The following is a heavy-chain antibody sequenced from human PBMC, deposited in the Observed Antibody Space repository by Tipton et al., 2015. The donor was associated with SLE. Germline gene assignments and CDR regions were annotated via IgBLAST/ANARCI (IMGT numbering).Heavy chain of an antibody. V-gene: IGHV3-7*01. CDR1: GFTFSNYW. D-gene: IGHD3-10*01. CDR3: ARETASGAFDI. J-gene: IGHJ3*02. Sequence: SLRLSCTVSGFTFSNYWMSWVRQAPGKGLEWVANIKQDGSDKYYVDSVKGRITISRDNAENSLYLQMNSLSADDTAVYYCARETASGAFDIWGLGTMVTVSS. CDR2: IKQDGSDK.